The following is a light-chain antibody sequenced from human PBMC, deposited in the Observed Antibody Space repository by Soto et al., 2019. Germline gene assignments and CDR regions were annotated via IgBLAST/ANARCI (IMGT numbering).Light chain of an antibody. V-gene: IGKV3-20*01. CDR3: QQYAASPRT. CDR1: QSVSNAY. J-gene: IGKJ1*01. Sequence: EIVXTXSPXTXSXSPRERATLSCRASQSVSNAYLAWYQHKVGQSPRLLIYGASNRAPGIPDRFSGSGSGTDFTLTISRLEPEDFAVYYCQQYAASPRTFGQGTQVEVK. CDR2: GAS.